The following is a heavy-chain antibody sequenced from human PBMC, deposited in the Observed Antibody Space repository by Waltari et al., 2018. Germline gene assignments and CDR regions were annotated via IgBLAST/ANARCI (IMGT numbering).Heavy chain of an antibody. Sequence: EGQLLESGGGLVQLGESWRLSCVDSGLTFSAYWRPWYRRGPGKGLEWVSRISTEGSMTAYANSVKGRFTISRDNGQKTVYLEMRSLRPEDTAIYYCSRDPYGDWGQGTLVTVSS. V-gene: IGHV3-74*01. CDR3: SRDPYGD. J-gene: IGHJ4*02. CDR2: ISTEGSMT. CDR1: GLTFSAYW. D-gene: IGHD3-16*01.